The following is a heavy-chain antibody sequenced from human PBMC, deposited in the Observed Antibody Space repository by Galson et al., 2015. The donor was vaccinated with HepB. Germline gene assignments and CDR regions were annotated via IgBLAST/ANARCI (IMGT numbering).Heavy chain of an antibody. V-gene: IGHV3-30*02. Sequence: SLRLSCAASGFTFSSFGIHWVRQAPGRGLEWVAFIRYDGSNKYYADSVKGRFTISRDNFRNTLFLEMNSLSADDTAVYYCAKELYPTPYYGMDVWGQGTTVTVSS. J-gene: IGHJ6*02. D-gene: IGHD2/OR15-2a*01. CDR3: AKELYPTPYYGMDV. CDR2: IRYDGSNK. CDR1: GFTFSSFG.